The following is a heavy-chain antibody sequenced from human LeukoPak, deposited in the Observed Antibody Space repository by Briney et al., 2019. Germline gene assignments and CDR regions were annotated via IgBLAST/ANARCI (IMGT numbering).Heavy chain of an antibody. J-gene: IGHJ4*02. V-gene: IGHV4-39*01. Sequence: PSQTLSLTCTVSGGSISSGNYYWSWIRQPPGKGLEWIGSISYSGTAYYNPSLKSRVTMSVDTSKSQFALKLSSVTAADTAMYYCARHLSYGGNSAWGYWGQGTLVTVSS. D-gene: IGHD4-23*01. CDR1: GGSISSGNYY. CDR3: ARHLSYGGNSAWGY. CDR2: ISYSGTA.